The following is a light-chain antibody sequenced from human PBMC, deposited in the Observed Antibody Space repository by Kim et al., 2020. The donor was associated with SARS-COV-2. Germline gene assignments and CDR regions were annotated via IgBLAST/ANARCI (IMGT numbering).Light chain of an antibody. CDR2: GTS. V-gene: IGKV1-39*01. Sequence: DIRMTQSPSSLSASVGDRVNITCRTSQTVVSTLNWYQQKPGKAPALLIYGTSNLQSGVPPRFSGSGSATDFTLTISSLQREDFATYYCQQTYSAPYTFGQGTKLEI. CDR3: QQTYSAPYT. CDR1: QTVVST. J-gene: IGKJ2*01.